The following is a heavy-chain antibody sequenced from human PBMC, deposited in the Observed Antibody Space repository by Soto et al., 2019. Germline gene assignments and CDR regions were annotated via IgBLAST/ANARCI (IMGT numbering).Heavy chain of an antibody. CDR3: ARDGQWLPRDGLRSSYYVDY. CDR2: IWYDGGNK. D-gene: IGHD6-19*01. Sequence: QVQLVESGGGVVQPGRSLRLSCAASAFNFSSYVMHWVRQAPGKGLEWVAVIWYDGGNKYYANSVKGRFTISRDNSKNTLYRQMNSLRAEDTAVYYCARDGQWLPRDGLRSSYYVDYWGQGTLVTVSS. CDR1: AFNFSSYV. V-gene: IGHV3-33*01. J-gene: IGHJ4*02.